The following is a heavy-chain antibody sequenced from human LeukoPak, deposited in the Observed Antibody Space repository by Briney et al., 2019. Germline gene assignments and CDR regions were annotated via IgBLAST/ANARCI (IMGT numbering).Heavy chain of an antibody. CDR2: ISSSSSYI. V-gene: IGHV3-21*01. D-gene: IGHD2-15*01. CDR3: ASGPRLYCSGGSCSGNY. J-gene: IGHJ4*02. Sequence: GGSLRLSCAASGFTFSSYSMNWVRQAPGKGLEWVSSISSSSSYIYYADSVKGRFTISRDNAKNSLYLQMNSLRAEDTAVYYCASGPRLYCSGGSCSGNYWGQGTLVTVSS. CDR1: GFTFSSYS.